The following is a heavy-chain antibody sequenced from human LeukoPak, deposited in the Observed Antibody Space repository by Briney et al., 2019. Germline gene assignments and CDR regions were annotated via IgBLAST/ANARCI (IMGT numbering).Heavy chain of an antibody. CDR3: ARPPSDFWSGYQGDAFDI. D-gene: IGHD3-3*01. Sequence: GGSLRLSCAASGFTFSSHWMHWVRQAPGEGLVWVSRISSDGSSTSYADSVKGRFTISRDNAKNTLYLQMNSLRAEDTAVYYCARPPSDFWSGYQGDAFDIWGQGTMVTVSS. V-gene: IGHV3-74*01. J-gene: IGHJ3*02. CDR2: ISSDGSST. CDR1: GFTFSSHW.